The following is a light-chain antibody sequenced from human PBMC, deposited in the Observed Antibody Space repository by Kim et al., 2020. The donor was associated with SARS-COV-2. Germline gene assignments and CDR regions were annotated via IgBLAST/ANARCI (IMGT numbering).Light chain of an antibody. V-gene: IGKV3-15*01. CDR2: GAS. CDR3: QQYNNWPLT. CDR1: QRISSN. J-gene: IGKJ4*01. Sequence: VSPGEGATLACRTSQRISSNLAWYQHRPGQGTRLLIYGASTRATGIPARFSGSGSGTEFTLTISSLQSEDFTFYYCQQYNNWPLTFGGGTKVDIK.